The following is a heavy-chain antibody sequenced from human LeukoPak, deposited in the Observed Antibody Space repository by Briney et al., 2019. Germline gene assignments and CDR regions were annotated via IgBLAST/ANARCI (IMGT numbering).Heavy chain of an antibody. CDR3: ARDKYGDQYYFDY. J-gene: IGHJ4*02. Sequence: GGSLRLSCAASGFTFSSYSMNWVRQAPGKGLEWVSFISSSSSYIYYADSVKGRFTISRDNTRNSLYLQMNSLRAEDTAVYYCARDKYGDQYYFDYWGQGTLVTVSS. V-gene: IGHV3-21*01. CDR1: GFTFSSYS. D-gene: IGHD4-17*01. CDR2: ISSSSSYI.